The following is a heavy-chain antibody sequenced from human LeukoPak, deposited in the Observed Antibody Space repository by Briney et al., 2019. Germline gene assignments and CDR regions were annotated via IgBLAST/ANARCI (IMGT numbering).Heavy chain of an antibody. CDR3: AEGGDVVVVAATPVYY. CDR2: ISGSGYST. CDR1: GFTFSSYA. D-gene: IGHD2-15*01. V-gene: IGHV3-23*01. J-gene: IGHJ4*02. Sequence: GGSLRLSCAASGFTFSSYAMSWVRQAPGKGLECVSTISGSGYSTYYADSVKGRFTISRDNSKNTLYLQMNSLRAEDTAVYYCAEGGDVVVVAATPVYYWGQGTLVTVSS.